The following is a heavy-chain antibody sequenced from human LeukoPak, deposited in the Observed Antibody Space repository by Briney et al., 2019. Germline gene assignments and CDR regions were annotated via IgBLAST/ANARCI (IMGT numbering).Heavy chain of an antibody. J-gene: IGHJ4*02. CDR1: GYSISSGYY. D-gene: IGHD5-12*01. CDR2: IYHSGST. Sequence: SETLSLTCTVSGYSISSGYYWGWIRPPPGKGLEWIGSIYHSGSTYYNPSLKSRVTILVDTSKNQFSLKLSSVTAADTAVYYCARDRHKLVDIVAGILDYWGQGTLVTVSS. V-gene: IGHV4-38-2*02. CDR3: ARDRHKLVDIVAGILDY.